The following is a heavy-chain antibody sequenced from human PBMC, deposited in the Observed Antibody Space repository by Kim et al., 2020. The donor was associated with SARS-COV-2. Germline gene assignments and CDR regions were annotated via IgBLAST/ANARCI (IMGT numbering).Heavy chain of an antibody. V-gene: IGHV3-23*01. D-gene: IGHD1-1*01. CDR3: AKALEGRRGFNY. CDR1: GFTFSSYA. Sequence: GGSLRLSCAASGFTFSSYAISWVRQAPGKGLEWVSDISGSGGNTYYADSVKGRCTISRDNYKNTLLLQMNSLRAEDTAVYYCAKALEGRRGFNYWGQGTLVTVSS. CDR2: ISGSGGNT. J-gene: IGHJ4*02.